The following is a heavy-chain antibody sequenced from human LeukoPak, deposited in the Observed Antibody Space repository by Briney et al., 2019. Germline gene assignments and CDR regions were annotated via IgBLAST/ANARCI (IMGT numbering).Heavy chain of an antibody. CDR3: AREGTTVVTRLDAFDI. CDR2: ISYDGSNK. CDR1: GFTFSSYG. J-gene: IGHJ3*02. V-gene: IGHV3-30*03. Sequence: GGSLRLSCAASGFTFSSYGMHWVRQAPGKGLEWVAVISYDGSNKYHADSVKGRFTISRDNSKNTLYLQMNSLRAEDTAVYYCAREGTTVVTRLDAFDIWGQGTMVTVSS. D-gene: IGHD4-23*01.